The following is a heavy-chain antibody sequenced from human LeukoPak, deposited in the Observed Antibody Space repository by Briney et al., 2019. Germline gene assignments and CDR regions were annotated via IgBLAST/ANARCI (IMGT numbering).Heavy chain of an antibody. CDR1: GGTLSSYA. J-gene: IGHJ4*02. D-gene: IGHD4-17*01. CDR3: ARDLFSAVTDATYYFDY. CDR2: IIPIFGTA. Sequence: SVKVSCKASGGTLSSYAISWVRQAPGQGLEWMGGIIPIFGTANYAQKFQGRVTITADESTSTAYKELSSLRSEDTAVYYCARDLFSAVTDATYYFDYWGQGTLVTVSS. V-gene: IGHV1-69*13.